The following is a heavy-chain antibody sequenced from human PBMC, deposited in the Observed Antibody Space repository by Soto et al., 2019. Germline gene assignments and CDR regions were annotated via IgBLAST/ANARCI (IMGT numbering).Heavy chain of an antibody. V-gene: IGHV3-30-3*01. CDR3: ARDLLEAYGIQKVPKYYFDS. D-gene: IGHD4-17*01. Sequence: LVESGGGVVQPGESLRLSCAASGFTFENYVMHWVRQVPGKGLDWVSLISTDGTKTYYADSVKGRFTISRDNSGDTLYLQMNNLRPEDTALYYCARDLLEAYGIQKVPKYYFDSWGQGTLVTVSS. J-gene: IGHJ4*02. CDR1: GFTFENYV. CDR2: ISTDGTKT.